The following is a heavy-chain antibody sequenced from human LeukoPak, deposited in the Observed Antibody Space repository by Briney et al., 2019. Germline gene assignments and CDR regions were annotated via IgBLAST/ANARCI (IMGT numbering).Heavy chain of an antibody. V-gene: IGHV1-69*06. CDR2: IIPIFGTA. CDR3: ARDATVRGPYGGHHFYSYMDV. D-gene: IGHD3-10*01. Sequence: SVKVSCKASGGTFSSYAISWVRQAPGQGLEWMGGIIPIFGTANYAQKFQGRVTITADKSTSTAYMELSSLRSEDTAVYYCARDATVRGPYGGHHFYSYMDVWGKGTTVTISS. CDR1: GGTFSSYA. J-gene: IGHJ6*03.